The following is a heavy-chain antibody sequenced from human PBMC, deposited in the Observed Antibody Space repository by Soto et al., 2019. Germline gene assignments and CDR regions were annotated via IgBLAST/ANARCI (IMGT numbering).Heavy chain of an antibody. Sequence: GGSLRLSCASSGFTFASYNMLWVRQAPGKGLEWVASISTNSDYIYHADSVKGRFTVSRDNAKSTLSLEMNSLRAEDTAVYYCVRGSYHSDGVRHNLGFFGPWGQGTRVTVSS. J-gene: IGHJ5*02. CDR3: VRGSYHSDGVRHNLGFFGP. CDR1: GFTFASYN. D-gene: IGHD2-8*02. CDR2: ISTNSDYI. V-gene: IGHV3-21*01.